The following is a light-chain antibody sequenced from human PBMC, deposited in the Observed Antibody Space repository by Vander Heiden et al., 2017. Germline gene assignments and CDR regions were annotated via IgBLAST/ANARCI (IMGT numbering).Light chain of an antibody. CDR3: QQRNNLHA. V-gene: IGKV3-11*01. CDR2: DAS. J-gene: IGKJ4*01. CDR1: QSVGTY. Sequence: EIVLTQSPATLSLSPGERAILSCRASQSVGTYLAWYQQIPGQAPRLLIYDASNRATGIPARFSGSGSGTDFTLTISSLEPEDFAVYYWQQRNNLHAFGGGTKVEIK.